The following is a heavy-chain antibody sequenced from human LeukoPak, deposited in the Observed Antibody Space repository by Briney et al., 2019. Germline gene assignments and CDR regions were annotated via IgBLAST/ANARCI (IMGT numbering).Heavy chain of an antibody. CDR3: ARDRDWFDH. CDR1: GYTFTDYA. V-gene: IGHV7-4-1*02. Sequence: ASVKVSCKASGYTFTDYAMNWVRQAPGQGLEWMGWITTDTGSPTYAPAFTGRFVFSLDTSVSTAYLQINSLKAEDTAVYYCARDRDWFDHWGQGTLVTVSS. J-gene: IGHJ5*02. CDR2: ITTDTGSP.